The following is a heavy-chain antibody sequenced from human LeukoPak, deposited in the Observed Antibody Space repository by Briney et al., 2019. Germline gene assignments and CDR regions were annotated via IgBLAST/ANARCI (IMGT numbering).Heavy chain of an antibody. CDR3: AELGITMIGGV. Sequence: PGGSLRLSCAASGFIFSDYYMTWIRQAPGKGLQWVSYISSDGSVIYYADSVKGRFTISRDNAKNSLYLQMNSLRAEDTAVYYCAELGITMIGGVWGKGTTVTISS. CDR2: ISSDGSVI. V-gene: IGHV3-11*04. D-gene: IGHD3-10*02. J-gene: IGHJ6*04. CDR1: GFIFSDYY.